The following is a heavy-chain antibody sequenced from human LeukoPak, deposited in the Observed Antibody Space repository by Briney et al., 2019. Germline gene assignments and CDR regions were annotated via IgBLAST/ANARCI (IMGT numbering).Heavy chain of an antibody. CDR1: GYTFTSYG. J-gene: IGHJ4*02. Sequence: ASVKVSCKASGYTFTSYGIRWVRQAPGQGLEWMGWISAYNGNTNYAQKLQGRVTMTTDTSTSTAYMELRSLRSDDTAVYYCARGRRTVTTQYGCDYWGQGTLVTVSS. D-gene: IGHD4-17*01. CDR3: ARGRRTVTTQYGCDY. CDR2: ISAYNGNT. V-gene: IGHV1-18*01.